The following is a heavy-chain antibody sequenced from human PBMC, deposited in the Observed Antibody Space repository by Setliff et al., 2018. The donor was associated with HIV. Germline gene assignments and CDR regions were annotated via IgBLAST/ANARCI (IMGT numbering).Heavy chain of an antibody. CDR2: ISYDGTNA. J-gene: IGHJ4*02. CDR3: ATKVDAKYHFDF. CDR1: GFVFRSCS. D-gene: IGHD5-12*01. V-gene: IGHV3-30*04. Sequence: GGSPRLSCVASGFVFRSCSMHWVRQAPGEGLEWVAVISYDGTNAYYADSVKGRFTISRDDSRDTLYLQMNSLNADDTALYYCATKVDAKYHFDFWGQGTLVTVSS.